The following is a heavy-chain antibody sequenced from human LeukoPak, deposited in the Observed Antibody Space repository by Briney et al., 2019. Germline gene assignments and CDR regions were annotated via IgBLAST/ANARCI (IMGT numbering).Heavy chain of an antibody. CDR3: ASPYQHNAFDI. Sequence: SETLSHTCTVSGGSFSAYYWSWIRQLPGKGLEWIGEINHSGSTNYNPSLKSRVTISVDTSKNEFSLKLSSVTAADTAVYYCASPYQHNAFDIWGQGIMVTVSS. V-gene: IGHV4-34*01. CDR1: GGSFSAYY. CDR2: INHSGST. J-gene: IGHJ3*02. D-gene: IGHD6-13*01.